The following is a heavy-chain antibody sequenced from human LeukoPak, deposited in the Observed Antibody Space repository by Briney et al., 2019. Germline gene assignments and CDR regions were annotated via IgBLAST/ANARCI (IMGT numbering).Heavy chain of an antibody. D-gene: IGHD4-11*01. J-gene: IGHJ6*03. V-gene: IGHV1-46*01. Sequence: ASVKVSCKASGYIFTSYYIHWVRQARGQGLEWMGRINPSDGTTNFAQKFQGRVTMTSDMSTDTVYMELSSLRSEDTAIYYCARAGDYSNYVVGGEWGYYYINVWGKGTTVTVSS. CDR3: ARAGDYSNYVVGGEWGYYYINV. CDR1: GYIFTSYY. CDR2: INPSDGTT.